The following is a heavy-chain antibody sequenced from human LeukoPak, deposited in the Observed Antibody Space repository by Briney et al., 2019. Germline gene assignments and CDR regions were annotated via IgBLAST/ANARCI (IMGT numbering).Heavy chain of an antibody. CDR1: GLNFGDYG. Sequence: GGSLRLSCGAPGLNFGDYGMSWVRHAPGKGLEWVSAINWNGITTGDADSVRGRFAISRDNAKNSLYLQMNSLRAEDTALYFCARDRGRGYYSLDYWGQGTLVTVSS. V-gene: IGHV3-20*04. J-gene: IGHJ4*02. CDR2: INWNGITT. D-gene: IGHD5-12*01. CDR3: ARDRGRGYYSLDY.